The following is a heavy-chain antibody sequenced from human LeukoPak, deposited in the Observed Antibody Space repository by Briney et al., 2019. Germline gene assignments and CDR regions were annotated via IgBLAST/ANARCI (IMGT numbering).Heavy chain of an antibody. J-gene: IGHJ6*03. CDR3: ARHETYYYGSGSYLSYYYYYMDV. CDR1: GYSLTSYW. D-gene: IGHD3-10*01. V-gene: IGHV5-51*01. CDR2: IYPGDSDT. Sequence: GESLKISCKGSGYSLTSYWIGWVRQMPGKGLEWMGIIYPGDSDTRYSPSFQGQVTISADKSISTAYLQWSSLKASDTAMYYCARHETYYYGSGSYLSYYYYYMDVWGKGTTVTVSS.